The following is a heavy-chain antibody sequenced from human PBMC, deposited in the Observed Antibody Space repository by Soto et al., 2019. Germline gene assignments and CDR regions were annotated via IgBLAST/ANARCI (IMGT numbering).Heavy chain of an antibody. D-gene: IGHD1-26*01. CDR2: ISSSSSTI. V-gene: IGHV3-48*02. Sequence: QLGGSLRLSCAASGFTFSSYSMNWVRQAPGKGLEWVSYISSSSSTIYYADSVKGRFTISRDNAKNSLYXXMKXLRDEXXXXXYCARDPGYSGSYSDYWGQGTLVTVS. CDR1: GFTFSSYS. J-gene: IGHJ4*02. CDR3: ARDPGYSGSYSDY.